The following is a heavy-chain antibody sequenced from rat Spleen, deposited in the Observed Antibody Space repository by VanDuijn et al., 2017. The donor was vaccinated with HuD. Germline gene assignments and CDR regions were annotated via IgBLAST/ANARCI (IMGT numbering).Heavy chain of an antibody. CDR1: GFSLISHS. V-gene: IGHV5-7*01. Sequence: VQLKESGPGLVQPSQTLSLICTVSGFSLISHSVHWVRQPPGKGLEWVATISYDGSRTHYRDSVKGRFTISRDNAKSTLYLQMDSLRSEDTATYYCARGGYFRYWGQGVMVTVSS. CDR3: ARGGYFRY. CDR2: ISYDGSRT. J-gene: IGHJ2*01. D-gene: IGHD2-5*01.